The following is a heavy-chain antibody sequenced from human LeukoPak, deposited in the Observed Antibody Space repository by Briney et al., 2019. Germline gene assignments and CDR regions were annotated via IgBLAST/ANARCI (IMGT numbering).Heavy chain of an antibody. J-gene: IGHJ4*02. CDR2: IRNDGSNE. CDR1: GFTFSTYN. Sequence: GGSLRLSCAASGFTFSTYNMDWVRQAPGKGLEWVALIRNDGSNEYYADSVKGRFTTSRDNSKNTLYLQMNSPRAEDTAVYYCAKDQGYSYGHSLDFWGQGTLVTVSS. CDR3: AKDQGYSYGHSLDF. V-gene: IGHV3-30*02. D-gene: IGHD5-18*01.